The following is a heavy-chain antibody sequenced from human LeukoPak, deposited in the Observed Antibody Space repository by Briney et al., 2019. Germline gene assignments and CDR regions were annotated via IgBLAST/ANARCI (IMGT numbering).Heavy chain of an antibody. J-gene: IGHJ5*02. CDR1: GFTFSSYW. CDR3: TRDFDAATGS. Sequence: GSLRLSCAASGFTFSSYWMDWVRHAPGKGLVWVSRINGDGSRTNCADSVKGRFTISRDNAENTLYLQMNSLRVEDTAVYYCTRDFDAATGSWGQGTLVTVSS. V-gene: IGHV3-74*01. D-gene: IGHD3-9*01. CDR2: INGDGSRT.